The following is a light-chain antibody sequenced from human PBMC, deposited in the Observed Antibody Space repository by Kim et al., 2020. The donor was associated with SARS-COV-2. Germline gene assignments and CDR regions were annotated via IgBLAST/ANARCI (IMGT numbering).Light chain of an antibody. CDR2: LNSDGSH. CDR1: SGHSRYA. J-gene: IGLJ3*02. CDR3: QTWGTGMV. V-gene: IGLV4-69*01. Sequence: GAAVKLTCTLSSGHSRYAMAWHQQQPEKGPRYLMKLNSDGSHSKGDGIPDRFSGSSSGAERYLTISSLQSEDEADYYCQTWGTGMVFGGGTQLTVL.